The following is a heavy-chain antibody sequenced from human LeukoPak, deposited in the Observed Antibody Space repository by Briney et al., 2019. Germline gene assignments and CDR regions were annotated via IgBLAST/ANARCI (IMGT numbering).Heavy chain of an antibody. CDR3: ARAPSEIGGYYPEYFRH. D-gene: IGHD3-22*01. J-gene: IGHJ1*01. CDR2: IKSDGST. Sequence: GGSLRLSCGASGFTFSSSLMSWVRQTPGKGLVWVSRIKSDGSTNYADSVKGRFTISRDNAKNTVSLQMNSLRAEDTGVYYCARAPSEIGGYYPEYFRHWGQGTLVTVSS. CDR1: GFTFSSSL. V-gene: IGHV3-74*01.